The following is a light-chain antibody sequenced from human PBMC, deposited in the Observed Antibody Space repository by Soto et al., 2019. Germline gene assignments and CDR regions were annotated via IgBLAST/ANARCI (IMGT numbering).Light chain of an antibody. CDR2: DAS. CDR3: QQCARSPLT. CDR1: QSVPKNY. V-gene: IGKV3-20*01. Sequence: EIVLTQSPGTLSLSPGERATLSCRARQSVPKNYLAWYQQKPGQAPRLLIDDASTRVTGIPDRFSGSGSGTDFTLTISRLEPEDSAVYYCQQCARSPLTFGQGTKVEIK. J-gene: IGKJ1*01.